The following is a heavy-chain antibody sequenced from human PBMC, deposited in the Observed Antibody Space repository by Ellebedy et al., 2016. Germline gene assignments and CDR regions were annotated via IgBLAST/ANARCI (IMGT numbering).Heavy chain of an antibody. Sequence: SVKVSXKASGGTFSSFPISWVRQAPGQGLEWMGRIIPILNITNYAQKFQGRVTITAGESTNTAYMELSSLRSEDTAVYYCARAYFRYYYDISGYDYWGQGTLVTVSS. V-gene: IGHV1-69*04. CDR2: IIPILNIT. D-gene: IGHD3-22*01. CDR1: GGTFSSFP. J-gene: IGHJ4*02. CDR3: ARAYFRYYYDISGYDY.